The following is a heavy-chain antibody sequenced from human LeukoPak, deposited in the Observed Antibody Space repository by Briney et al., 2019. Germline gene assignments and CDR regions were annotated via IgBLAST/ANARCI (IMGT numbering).Heavy chain of an antibody. CDR2: MNPNSGDT. Sequence: ASVKVSCKASGYTFTIYDINWVRQAPGQGLEWMGWMNPNSGDTGYAQKFQGRVTMTRNTSISTAYMELSSLRSEDTAVYYCARVVVAATGVYYYYYGMDVWGQGTTVTVSS. D-gene: IGHD2-15*01. V-gene: IGHV1-8*01. CDR1: GYTFTIYD. CDR3: ARVVVAATGVYYYYYGMDV. J-gene: IGHJ6*02.